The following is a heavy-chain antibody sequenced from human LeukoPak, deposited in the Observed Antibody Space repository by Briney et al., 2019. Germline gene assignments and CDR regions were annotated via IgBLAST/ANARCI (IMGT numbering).Heavy chain of an antibody. V-gene: IGHV3-48*02. J-gene: IGHJ5*02. CDR1: GFTFSSHS. CDR2: IDSGSGNI. Sequence: GGSLRLSCAASGFTFSSHSMNWVRQAPGKGLEWLSYIDSGSGNIYYRDSVKGRFTISRDNAQDSLYLQMDSLRDEDTAVYYCARSPQLRYFDWTMKGGWFDPWGQGTLVTVSS. D-gene: IGHD3-9*01. CDR3: ARSPQLRYFDWTMKGGWFDP.